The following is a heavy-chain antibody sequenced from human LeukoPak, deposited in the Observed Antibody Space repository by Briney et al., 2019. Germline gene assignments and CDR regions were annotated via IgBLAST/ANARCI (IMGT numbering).Heavy chain of an antibody. V-gene: IGHV3-23*01. J-gene: IGHJ2*01. CDR1: GFTFSSYA. CDR2: IGGTGVRT. Sequence: GGSLRLSCASSGFTFSSYAMSWVRQAPGKGLEWVSTIGGTGVRTYYADSVKGRFTISRDNSKNTLYLQMNSLRAGDTAVYYCARAAYSSTWYSRYFDLWGRGTLVTVSS. D-gene: IGHD6-13*01. CDR3: ARAAYSSTWYSRYFDL.